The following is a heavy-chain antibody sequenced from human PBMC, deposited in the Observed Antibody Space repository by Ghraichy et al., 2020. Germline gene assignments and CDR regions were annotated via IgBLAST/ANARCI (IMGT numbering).Heavy chain of an antibody. J-gene: IGHJ3*02. V-gene: IGHV3-48*02. CDR2: ISTGSSTI. CDR1: GFTFSSYS. CDR3: ARTHDYSNYDAFDI. D-gene: IGHD4-11*01. Sequence: GGSLRLSCAASGFTFSSYSMNWVRQAPGKGLEWVSYISTGSSTIYYADSVKGRFTISRDNAKNSLYLQMNSLRDEDTAVYYCARTHDYSNYDAFDIWGQGTMVTVSS.